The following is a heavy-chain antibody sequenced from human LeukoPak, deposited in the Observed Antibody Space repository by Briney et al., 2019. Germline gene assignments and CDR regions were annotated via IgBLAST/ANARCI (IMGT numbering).Heavy chain of an antibody. J-gene: IGHJ4*02. CDR3: ATELVVPAAGRGPYFDY. CDR1: GGSISSGSYY. D-gene: IGHD2-2*01. Sequence: SSETLSLTCTVSGGSISSGSYYWSWIRQPAGKGLEWIGRIYTSGSTNYNPSLKSRVTISVDTPHNQFSLKLTSVTAADTAVYYCATELVVPAAGRGPYFDYWGQGTLVTVSS. V-gene: IGHV4-61*02. CDR2: IYTSGST.